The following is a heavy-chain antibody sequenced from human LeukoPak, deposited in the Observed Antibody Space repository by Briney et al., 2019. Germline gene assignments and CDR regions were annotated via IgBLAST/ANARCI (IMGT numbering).Heavy chain of an antibody. CDR3: ARDPPAIFYDSSGPPSYYFDY. CDR1: GYSISSGYY. CDR2: IYYSGST. J-gene: IGHJ4*02. D-gene: IGHD3-22*01. V-gene: IGHV4-61*01. Sequence: PSETLSLTCPVSGYSISSGYYWSWIRQSPGKGLEWIGYIYYSGSTNYNPSLKSRVTISVDTSKNQFSLKLSSVTAADTAVYYCARDPPAIFYDSSGPPSYYFDYWGQGTLVTVSS.